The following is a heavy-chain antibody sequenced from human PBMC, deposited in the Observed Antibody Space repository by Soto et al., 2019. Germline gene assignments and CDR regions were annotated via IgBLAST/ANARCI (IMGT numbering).Heavy chain of an antibody. J-gene: IGHJ4*02. Sequence: GGSLRLSCAASGFTFSSYGMHWVRQAPGKGLEWVAVIWYDGSNKYYADSVKGRFTISRDNSKNTLYLQMNSLRAEDTAVYYCARERYCSSTSCYEPFDYWGQGTLVTVSS. D-gene: IGHD2-2*01. V-gene: IGHV3-33*01. CDR1: GFTFSSYG. CDR3: ARERYCSSTSCYEPFDY. CDR2: IWYDGSNK.